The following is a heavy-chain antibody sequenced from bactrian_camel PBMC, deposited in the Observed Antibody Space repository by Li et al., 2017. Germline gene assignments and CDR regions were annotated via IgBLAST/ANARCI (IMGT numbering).Heavy chain of an antibody. CDR1: GATYDYC. J-gene: IGHJ4*01. Sequence: HVQLVESGGGLVQPGGSLRLSCIASGATYDYCLGWFRQTPGKGLEWVSTLKWDGTDTYYADFVKGRFTISRANTMNTAYLQMDSLKSEDTAQYYCVALAWGFNYWGQGTQVTVS. CDR2: LKWDGTDT. CDR3: VALAWGFNY. V-gene: IGHV3S6*01. D-gene: IGHD1*01.